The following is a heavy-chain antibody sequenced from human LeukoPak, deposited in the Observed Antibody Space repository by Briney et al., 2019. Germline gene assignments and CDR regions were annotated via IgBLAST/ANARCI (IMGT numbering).Heavy chain of an antibody. CDR2: IYYSGST. V-gene: IGHV4-39*07. CDR3: ARETRGTGYSSSWYDY. D-gene: IGHD6-13*01. J-gene: IGHJ4*02. Sequence: SETLSLTCTVSGGSISSSSYYWGWIRQPPGKGLEWIGSIYYSGSTYYNPSLKSRVTISVDTSKNQFSLKLSSVTAADTAVYYCARETRGTGYSSSWYDYWGQGTLVTVSS. CDR1: GGSISSSSYY.